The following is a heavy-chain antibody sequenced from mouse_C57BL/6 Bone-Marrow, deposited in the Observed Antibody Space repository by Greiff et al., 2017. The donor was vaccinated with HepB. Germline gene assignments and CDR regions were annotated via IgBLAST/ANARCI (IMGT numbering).Heavy chain of an antibody. V-gene: IGHV1-15*01. CDR2: IDPETGGT. CDR1: GYTFTDYE. J-gene: IGHJ4*01. D-gene: IGHD3-2*02. Sequence: QVQLQQSGAELVRPGASVTLSCKASGYTFTDYEMHWVKQTPVHGLEWIGAIDPETGGTAYNQKFKGKAILTADKSSSTAYMELRSLTSEDSAVYYCTRREAAQATIPYYYAMDYWGQGTSLTVSS. CDR3: TRREAAQATIPYYYAMDY.